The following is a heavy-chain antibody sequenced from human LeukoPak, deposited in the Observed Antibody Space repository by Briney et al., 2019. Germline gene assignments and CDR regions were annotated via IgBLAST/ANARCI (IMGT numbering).Heavy chain of an antibody. CDR1: GGSISSGGYY. J-gene: IGHJ4*02. CDR3: ARDRRYDYVWGSYRLFDY. V-gene: IGHV4-30-2*01. Sequence: PSQTLSLTCTVSGGSISSGGYYWSWIRQPLGKGLEWIGYIYHSGSTYYNPSLKSRVTISVDTSKNQFSLKLSSVTAADTAVYYCARDRRYDYVWGSYRLFDYWGQGTLVTVSS. CDR2: IYHSGST. D-gene: IGHD3-16*02.